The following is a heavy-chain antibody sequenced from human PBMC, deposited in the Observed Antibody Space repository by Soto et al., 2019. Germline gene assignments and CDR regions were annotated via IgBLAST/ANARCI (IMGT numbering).Heavy chain of an antibody. CDR1: EFSVSGNY. V-gene: IGHV3-53*01. J-gene: IGHJ6*02. D-gene: IGHD6-19*01. Sequence: EVQLVESGGGLIQPGGSLRLSCAASEFSVSGNYMSWVRQAPGKGLEWVSVIYSGGSTYYADSVKGRFTISRDNSKNTLYLQMNSLRAEDTAVYYCAREREIAVAGSYFYYGMDVWGQGTTVTVSS. CDR2: IYSGGST. CDR3: AREREIAVAGSYFYYGMDV.